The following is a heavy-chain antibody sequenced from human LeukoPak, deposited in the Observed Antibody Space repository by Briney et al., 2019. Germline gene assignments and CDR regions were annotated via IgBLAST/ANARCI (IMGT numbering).Heavy chain of an antibody. CDR2: IYTSGST. D-gene: IGHD6-13*01. V-gene: IGHV4-39*07. J-gene: IGHJ6*03. CDR3: ARDQIAAAGTGILYFYYYMDV. CDR1: GDSISSSSYY. Sequence: SETLSLTCTVSGDSISSSSYYWGWIRQPPGKGLEWIGRIYTSGSTNYNPSLKSRVTMSVDTSKNQFSLKLTSVTAADTAVYYCARDQIAAAGTGILYFYYYMDVWGKGTTVTVSS.